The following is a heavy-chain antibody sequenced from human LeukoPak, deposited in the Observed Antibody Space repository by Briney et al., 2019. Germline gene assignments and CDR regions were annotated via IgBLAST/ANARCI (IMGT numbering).Heavy chain of an antibody. J-gene: IGHJ6*03. CDR3: ARGPPRGKYYYMDV. V-gene: IGHV3-13*01. CDR1: GFTFSSLD. D-gene: IGHD1-1*01. CDR2: IGTASDT. Sequence: PGGSLRLSCAASGFTFSSLDMHWVRQPTGQGLEWVSTIGTASDTYYLGSVEGRFTLSRDNAKNSLYLQMNSLTAGDTAVYYCARGPPRGKYYYMDVWGKGTTVTVSS.